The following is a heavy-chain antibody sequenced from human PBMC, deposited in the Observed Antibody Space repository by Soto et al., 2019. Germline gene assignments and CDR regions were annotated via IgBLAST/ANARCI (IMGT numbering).Heavy chain of an antibody. CDR3: ATSYGSGYRAFDY. CDR2: INPILSMS. J-gene: IGHJ4*02. V-gene: IGHV1-69*02. D-gene: IGHD3-10*01. CDR1: GDTFAFYS. Sequence: QVHLVQSGAEVKRPGSSVKVSCKASGDTFAFYSINWVRQAPGLGLEWMGRINPILSMSNYAQRFQGRVTMTADKSTSTAYMLLNSLRSEDTAMYYCATSYGSGYRAFDYWGQGALVTVSS.